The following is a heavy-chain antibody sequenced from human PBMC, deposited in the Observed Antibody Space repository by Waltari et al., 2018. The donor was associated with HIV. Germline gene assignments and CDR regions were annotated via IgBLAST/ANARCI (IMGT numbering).Heavy chain of an antibody. CDR3: ARSYSSGYYYFAY. V-gene: IGHV4-39*01. D-gene: IGHD3-22*01. J-gene: IGHJ4*02. CDR1: GNSITSSVYY. CDR2: VYYSGNT. Sequence: QLQLQESGPGLVKPSETLSLTCSVSGNSITSSVYYWNWIRQPPGKWLEWIGSVYYSGNTYYNPALKSRVTISGDTSKNEFSLKLRSVTAADTAVYYCARSYSSGYYYFAYWGQGTLVTVSS.